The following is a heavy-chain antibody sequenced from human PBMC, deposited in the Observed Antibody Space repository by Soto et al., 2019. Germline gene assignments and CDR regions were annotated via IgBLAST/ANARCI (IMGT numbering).Heavy chain of an antibody. Sequence: QVQLQESGPGLVKPSQTLSLTCSVSGGSTSSSDFYWSWIRQPPGKGLEWIGYIYYSGTTYNNPSLTSRVTISLDTSKNQFSLNLSSVTAADTAVYYCARQSVVVVPGFFDSWGQGTLVSVSS. CDR1: GGSTSSSDFY. J-gene: IGHJ4*02. CDR2: IYYSGTT. CDR3: ARQSVVVVPGFFDS. D-gene: IGHD2-2*01. V-gene: IGHV4-30-4*01.